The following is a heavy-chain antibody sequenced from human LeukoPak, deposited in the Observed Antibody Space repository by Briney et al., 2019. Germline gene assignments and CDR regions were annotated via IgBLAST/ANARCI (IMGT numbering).Heavy chain of an antibody. D-gene: IGHD3-22*01. V-gene: IGHV4-39*01. Sequence: PSETLSLTCTVSGGSISSSSYYWGWIRQPPGKGLEWIGSIYYSGSTYYNPSLKSRVTISVDTSKNQFSLKLSSVTAADTAVYYCARPSEGHYYDSSGYLDAFDIWGQGTMVTVSS. CDR1: GGSISSSSYY. CDR3: ARPSEGHYYDSSGYLDAFDI. CDR2: IYYSGST. J-gene: IGHJ3*02.